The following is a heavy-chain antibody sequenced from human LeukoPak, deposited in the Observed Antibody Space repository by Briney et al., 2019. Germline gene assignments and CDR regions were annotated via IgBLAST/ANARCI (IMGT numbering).Heavy chain of an antibody. D-gene: IGHD3-10*02. Sequence: GGSLRLSCAASGFTFSDYYMSWVRQAPGKGLEWVSYISSSSSTIYYADSVKGRFTISRDNAKNSLYLQMNSLRAEDMAVYYCAELGITMIGGVWGKGTTVAISS. V-gene: IGHV3-11*04. J-gene: IGHJ6*04. CDR3: AELGITMIGGV. CDR1: GFTFSDYY. CDR2: ISSSSSTI.